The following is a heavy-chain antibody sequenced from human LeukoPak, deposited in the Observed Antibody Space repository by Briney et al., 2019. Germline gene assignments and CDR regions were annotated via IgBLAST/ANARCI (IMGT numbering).Heavy chain of an antibody. CDR1: GGSISSSSYY. CDR3: ARDVEAAAGPTRRWFDP. V-gene: IGHV4-39*07. J-gene: IGHJ5*02. Sequence: SETLSLTCTVSGGSISSSSYYWGWIRQPPGKGLEWIGSIYYSGSTYYNPSLKSRVTISVDTSKNQFSLKLSSVTAADTAVYYCARDVEAAAGPTRRWFDPWGQGTLVTVSS. CDR2: IYYSGST. D-gene: IGHD6-13*01.